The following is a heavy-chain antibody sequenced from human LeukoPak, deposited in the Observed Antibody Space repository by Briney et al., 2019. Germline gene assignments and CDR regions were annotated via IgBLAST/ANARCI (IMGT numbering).Heavy chain of an antibody. V-gene: IGHV3-23*01. CDR3: ALSLVEGSGWLFDY. CDR1: GFTFSSYA. Sequence: GGSLRLSCAASGFTFSSYAMSWVRQAPGKGLEWVSAISGSGGSTYYADSVKGRFTISRDNSKNTLYLQMNSLRAEDTAVYYCALSLVEGSGWLFDYWGQGTLVTVSS. D-gene: IGHD6-19*01. J-gene: IGHJ4*02. CDR2: ISGSGGST.